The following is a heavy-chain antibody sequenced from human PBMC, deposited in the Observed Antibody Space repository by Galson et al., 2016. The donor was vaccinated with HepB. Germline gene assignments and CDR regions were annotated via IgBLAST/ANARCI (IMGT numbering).Heavy chain of an antibody. Sequence: SVKVSCKASGYAFTTYALHWVRQAPGQRLEWMGCINAGNGDTKFSQKFQGRVTITRDTSASTAYVELRSLRSEDTAVYFCVRRGRGNDYNLDYWGRGTLVTVSS. D-gene: IGHD5-24*01. V-gene: IGHV1-3*01. J-gene: IGHJ4*02. CDR3: VRRGRGNDYNLDY. CDR1: GYAFTTYA. CDR2: INAGNGDT.